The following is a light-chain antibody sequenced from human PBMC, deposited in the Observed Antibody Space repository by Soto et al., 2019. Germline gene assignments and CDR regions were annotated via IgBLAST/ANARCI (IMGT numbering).Light chain of an antibody. J-gene: IGLJ1*01. CDR3: QSYDSSLSGYYV. V-gene: IGLV1-40*01. CDR1: SSNIGEGYD. CDR2: GNS. Sequence: QSVLTQPPSVSGAPGQRVTISCTGCSSNIGEGYDVHWYQQLPGTAPKLLIYGNSNRPSGVPDRFSGSKSGTSASLAITGLQAEAEADYYCQSYDSSLSGYYVFGTGTKLTVL.